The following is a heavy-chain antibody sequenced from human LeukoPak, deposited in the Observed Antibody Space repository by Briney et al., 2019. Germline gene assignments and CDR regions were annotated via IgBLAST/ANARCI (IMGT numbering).Heavy chain of an antibody. CDR2: IDWDDDK. V-gene: IGHV2-70*11. Sequence: SGPTLVNPTQTLTLTCTFSGFSPSTSGMCVSWIRQPPGKALEWLARIDWDDDKYYSTSLKTRLTISKDTSKNQVVLTMTNMDPVDTATYYCARTQAIMVRGELDYWGQGTLVTVSS. CDR3: ARTQAIMVRGELDY. J-gene: IGHJ4*02. D-gene: IGHD3-10*01. CDR1: GFSPSTSGMC.